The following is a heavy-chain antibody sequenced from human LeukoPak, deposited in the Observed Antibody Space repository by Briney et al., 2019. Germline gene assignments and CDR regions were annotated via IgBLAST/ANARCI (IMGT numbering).Heavy chain of an antibody. Sequence: GGSLRLSCAASGFAVSSNYMTWVRQAPGNGLEYVSLIYSGGSTYYADSVKGRFTISRDNSKNTLYLQMSSLRVEDTAVYYCASLTPYKRNDWGSNIWGQGTVVTVSS. D-gene: IGHD1-1*01. CDR3: ASLTPYKRNDWGSNI. J-gene: IGHJ3*02. V-gene: IGHV3-53*01. CDR2: IYSGGST. CDR1: GFAVSSNY.